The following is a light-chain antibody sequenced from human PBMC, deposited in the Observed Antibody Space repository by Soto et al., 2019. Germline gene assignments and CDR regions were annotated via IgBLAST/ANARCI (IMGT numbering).Light chain of an antibody. V-gene: IGKV3-20*01. CDR3: QQYGSSPWT. CDR2: GAS. Sequence: EIVLTQSPGTLSFSPGESATLSCRASQSVSSSYLAWYQQKPGQAPRLLIYGASSRATGIPDRFSGSGSGKDFTLPISRLEPEDFAVYYCQQYGSSPWTFGQGTKV. CDR1: QSVSSSY. J-gene: IGKJ1*01.